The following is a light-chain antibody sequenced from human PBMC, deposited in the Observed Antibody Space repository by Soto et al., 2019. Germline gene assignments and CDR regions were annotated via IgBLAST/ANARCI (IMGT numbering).Light chain of an antibody. J-gene: IGKJ1*01. CDR3: QQYSSYSRT. V-gene: IGKV1-5*03. CDR1: QSISSW. Sequence: DIQMTQSPSTLSASVGDRVTITCRASQSISSWLAWYQQKPGKAPNLLNYKASSLESGVPSRFRGSGSGTESTLTINTLQPDDSATYYCQQYSSYSRTFGKGTKVEIK. CDR2: KAS.